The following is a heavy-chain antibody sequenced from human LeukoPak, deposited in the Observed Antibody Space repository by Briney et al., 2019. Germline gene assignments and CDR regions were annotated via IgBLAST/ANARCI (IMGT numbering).Heavy chain of an antibody. D-gene: IGHD3-3*01. J-gene: IGHJ6*02. CDR1: GFTFSSYS. CDR3: ARDLSYYDFWSGYQGMDV. CDR2: ISSSSSTI. V-gene: IGHV3-48*02. Sequence: GGSLRPSCAASGFTFSSYSMNWVRQAPGKGLEWVSYISSSSSTIYYADSVKGRFTISRDNAKNSLYLQMNSLRDEDTAVYHCARDLSYYDFWSGYQGMDVWGQGTTVTVSS.